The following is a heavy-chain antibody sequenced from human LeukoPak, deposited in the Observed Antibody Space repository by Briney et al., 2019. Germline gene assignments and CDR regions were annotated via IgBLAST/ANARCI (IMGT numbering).Heavy chain of an antibody. CDR3: AKDLGGPARGALDI. Sequence: GRSLRLSCAASGFTFNIYAMHWVRQAPGKGLEWVAVISYDGSNKYYADSVKGRFTISRDNSKNTLDLQMDSLRTEDTAVFYCAKDLGGPARGALDIWGQGTMVTVSS. D-gene: IGHD7-27*01. J-gene: IGHJ3*02. V-gene: IGHV3-30-3*01. CDR2: ISYDGSNK. CDR1: GFTFNIYA.